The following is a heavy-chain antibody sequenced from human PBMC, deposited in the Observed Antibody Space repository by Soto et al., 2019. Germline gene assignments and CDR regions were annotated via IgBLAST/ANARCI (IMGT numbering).Heavy chain of an antibody. V-gene: IGHV1-18*01. Sequence: QVQLVQSEAEVQKPGASVKVSCKTSGYIFKNYGISWVRQAPGQGLEWLGWIYPKEDRANIAQNFQGSVNLTTDTPTSTAYIELRSLRFDDSAVYFCARDIDYDIDYWGQGTLVTVSS. CDR3: ARDIDYDIDY. CDR2: IYPKEDRA. J-gene: IGHJ4*02. D-gene: IGHD4-17*01. CDR1: GYIFKNYG.